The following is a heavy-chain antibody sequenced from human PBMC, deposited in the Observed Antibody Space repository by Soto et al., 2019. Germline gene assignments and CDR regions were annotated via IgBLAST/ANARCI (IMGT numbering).Heavy chain of an antibody. CDR2: IYYSGST. V-gene: IGHV4-59*08. CDR3: ARLRRGDYYYYMDV. Sequence: PSETLSLTCTVSGGSISSYYWSWIRQPPGKGREWIGYIYYSGSTNYNPSLKSRVTISVDTSKNQFSLKLSSVTAADTAVYYCARLRRGDYYYYMDVWGKGTTVTVSS. J-gene: IGHJ6*03. CDR1: GGSISSYY.